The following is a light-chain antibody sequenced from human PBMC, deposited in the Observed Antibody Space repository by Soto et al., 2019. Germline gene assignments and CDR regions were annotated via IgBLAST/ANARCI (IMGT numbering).Light chain of an antibody. CDR3: QQYNNWPWT. Sequence: EIVLSQSPATLSLYPGERATLTCRASQSVYSNLAWYQQKPGQAPRFLIYGASTRATGIPARFSGSGSGTEFILTISSLQSEDFAVYYCQQYNNWPWTFGQGTKVDIK. J-gene: IGKJ1*01. CDR2: GAS. V-gene: IGKV3-15*01. CDR1: QSVYSN.